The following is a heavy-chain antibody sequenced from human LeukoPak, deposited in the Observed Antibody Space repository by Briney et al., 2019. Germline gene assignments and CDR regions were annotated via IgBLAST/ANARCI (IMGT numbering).Heavy chain of an antibody. CDR1: GYTFTSYG. Sequence: ASVKVSCKASGYTFTSYGISWVRQAPGQGLEWMGWISAYNGNTNYAQKLQGRVTMTRDTSTSTVYMELSSLRSEDTAVYYCARDSRWPRGAFDIWGQGTMVTVSS. J-gene: IGHJ3*02. CDR2: ISAYNGNT. D-gene: IGHD4-23*01. V-gene: IGHV1-18*01. CDR3: ARDSRWPRGAFDI.